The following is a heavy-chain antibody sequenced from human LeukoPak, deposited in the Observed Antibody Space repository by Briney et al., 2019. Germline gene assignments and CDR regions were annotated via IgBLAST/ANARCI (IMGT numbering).Heavy chain of an antibody. V-gene: IGHV4-4*07. Sequence: PSETLSLTCTVSGGSISSYYWSWSRQPAGKGLEWIGRIYTSGSTNYNPSLKSRVTMSVDTSKNQFSLKLSSVTAADTAVYYCARDRGYSYGWLSPDAFDIWGQGTMVTVSS. CDR2: IYTSGST. D-gene: IGHD5-18*01. CDR1: GGSISSYY. J-gene: IGHJ3*02. CDR3: ARDRGYSYGWLSPDAFDI.